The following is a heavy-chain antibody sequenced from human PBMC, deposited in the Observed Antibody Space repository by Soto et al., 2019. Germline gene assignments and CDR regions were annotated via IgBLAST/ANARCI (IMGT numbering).Heavy chain of an antibody. J-gene: IGHJ4*02. V-gene: IGHV1-3*01. Sequence: QVQLVQSGAEVKKPGASVKVSCKASGYTFTSYAMHWVRQAPGQRLEWMGWINAGNGNTKYSQKFQGRVTITRDTPARTANMELSSLRSEDTAVYYCARGRSMTSWYYFDYWAQGTLVTVSS. CDR2: INAGNGNT. D-gene: IGHD6-13*01. CDR1: GYTFTSYA. CDR3: ARGRSMTSWYYFDY.